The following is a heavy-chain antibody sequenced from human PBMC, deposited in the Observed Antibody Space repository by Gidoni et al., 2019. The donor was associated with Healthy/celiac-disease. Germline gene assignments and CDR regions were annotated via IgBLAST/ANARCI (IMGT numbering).Heavy chain of an antibody. D-gene: IGHD3-10*01. CDR1: GFTFSTYG. Sequence: QVQLVESGGGVVQPGWSLRLSCAASGFTFSTYGMHWVRQAPGKGLEWVAVISYDGSNKYYADSVKGRFTISRDNSKNTLYLQMNSLRAEDTAVYYCAKDRALLWFGEDYYYYGMDVWGQGTTVTVSS. V-gene: IGHV3-30*18. J-gene: IGHJ6*02. CDR2: ISYDGSNK. CDR3: AKDRALLWFGEDYYYYGMDV.